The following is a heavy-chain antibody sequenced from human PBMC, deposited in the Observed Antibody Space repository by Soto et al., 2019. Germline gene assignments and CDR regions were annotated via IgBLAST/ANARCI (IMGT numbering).Heavy chain of an antibody. CDR3: ARDRYDFLSGYWVY. Sequence: PXGSLTLSCPASGFTFSSYSMNWVRQAPGKGLDWVSSISSSSSYMYYADSVKGRFTISRDNAKNSLYLQMNSLRAEDTAVYYCARDRYDFLSGYWVYWGQGTLVTVSS. CDR2: ISSSSSYM. J-gene: IGHJ4*02. CDR1: GFTFSSYS. D-gene: IGHD3-3*01. V-gene: IGHV3-21*01.